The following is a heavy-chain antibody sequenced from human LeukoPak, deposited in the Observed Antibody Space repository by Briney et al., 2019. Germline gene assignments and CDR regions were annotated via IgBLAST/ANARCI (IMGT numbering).Heavy chain of an antibody. J-gene: IGHJ4*02. D-gene: IGHD3-22*01. CDR1: GGSISNNNYY. CDR2: IYYRWSP. CDR3: ARHIGYYDSSGYHGCFDF. Sequence: SETLSLTCTVSGGSISNNNYYWAWIRQPPGKGLECIGSIYYRWSPYYNPYLKSRVTISVDTSKNQFSLRLSSVTAADTAVYYCARHIGYYDSSGYHGCFDFWGQGTLVPVSS. V-gene: IGHV4-39*01.